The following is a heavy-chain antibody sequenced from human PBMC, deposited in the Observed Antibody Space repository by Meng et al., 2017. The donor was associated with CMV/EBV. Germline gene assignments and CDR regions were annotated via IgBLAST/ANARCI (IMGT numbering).Heavy chain of an antibody. J-gene: IGHJ6*02. Sequence: GESLKIFCAASGFTFSSYGMHWVRQAPGKGLEWVAFIRYDGSNKYYADSVKGRFTISRDNSKNTLYLQMNSLRAEDTAVYYCAKDSDEKSYYYYYGMDVWGQGTTVTVSS. CDR3: AKDSDEKSYYYYYGMDV. CDR2: IRYDGSNK. V-gene: IGHV3-30*02. CDR1: GFTFSSYG. D-gene: IGHD6-25*01.